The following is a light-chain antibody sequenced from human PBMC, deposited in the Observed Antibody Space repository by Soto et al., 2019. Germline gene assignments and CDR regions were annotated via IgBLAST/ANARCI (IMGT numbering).Light chain of an antibody. CDR3: QQYYSCP. CDR2: WAS. CDR1: QSVSYNSNNKNY. J-gene: IGKJ2*01. Sequence: DIVMTQSPDSLAVSLGERATINCRSSQSVSYNSNNKNYLAWYQQKPGQPPHLLIYWASTRESGVPDRFCGSGSGTDFILTISSLQAEDVAVYYCQQYYSCPFCQGTKLEIK. V-gene: IGKV4-1*01.